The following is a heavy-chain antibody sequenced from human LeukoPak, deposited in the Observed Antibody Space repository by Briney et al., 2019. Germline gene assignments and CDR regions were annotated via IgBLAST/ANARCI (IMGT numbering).Heavy chain of an antibody. Sequence: GGSLRLSCAASGFISSSYGMHWVRQAPGKGLEWVAVISYDGNYKYYADSVKGRFTISRDNSKNTLHLQMISLRAEDTAVYYCAKDLGGSGDFWSGYYDYYFYGMDVWGQGTTVTVSS. D-gene: IGHD3-3*01. J-gene: IGHJ6*02. CDR2: ISYDGNYK. CDR3: AKDLGGSGDFWSGYYDYYFYGMDV. V-gene: IGHV3-30*18. CDR1: GFISSSYG.